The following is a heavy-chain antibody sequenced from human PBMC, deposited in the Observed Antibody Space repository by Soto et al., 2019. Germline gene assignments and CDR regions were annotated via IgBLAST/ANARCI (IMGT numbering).Heavy chain of an antibody. CDR3: ARDPTRCHILTGYYPDY. J-gene: IGHJ4*02. V-gene: IGHV3-30-3*01. D-gene: IGHD3-9*01. CDR1: GFTFSSYA. Sequence: PGGSLRLSCAASGFTFSSYAMHWVRQAPGKGLEWVAVISYDGSNKYYADSVKGRFTISRDNSKNTLYLQMNSLRAEDTAVYYCARDPTRCHILTGYYPDYWGQGTLVTVAS. CDR2: ISYDGSNK.